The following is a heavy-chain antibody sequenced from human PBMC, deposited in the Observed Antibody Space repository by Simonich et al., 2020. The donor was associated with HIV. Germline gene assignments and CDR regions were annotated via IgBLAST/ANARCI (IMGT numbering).Heavy chain of an antibody. CDR1: GGSFSGYY. D-gene: IGHD3-16*01. V-gene: IGHV4-34*01. CDR2: INHSGST. Sequence: QVHLQQWGAGLLKPSETLSLTCAVYGGSFSGYYWTWIRLPPGKGLEWIGEINHSGSTNYKPSLKSRVSMSVDTSKNQFSLRLSSVTAADTAVYYCARGELGDFDYWGQGTLVTVSS. CDR3: ARGELGDFDY. J-gene: IGHJ4*02.